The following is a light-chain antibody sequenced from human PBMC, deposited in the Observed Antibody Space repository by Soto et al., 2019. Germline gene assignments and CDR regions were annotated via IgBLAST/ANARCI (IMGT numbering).Light chain of an antibody. CDR3: QQANIFPFT. V-gene: IGKV1-12*02. CDR2: GAS. Sequence: DIQMTQSPTSVPASVGDRVTITCRASQNIGNWLAWYQQKPGKVPQLLIYGASSLQSGVPSRFSGSRSGPIFTLTISSLQPEDSATYYCQQANIFPFTFGGGTKVDIK. CDR1: QNIGNW. J-gene: IGKJ4*01.